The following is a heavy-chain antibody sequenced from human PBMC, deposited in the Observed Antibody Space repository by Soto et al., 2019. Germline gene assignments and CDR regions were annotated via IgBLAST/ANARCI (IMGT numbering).Heavy chain of an antibody. CDR1: GASVSSGGW. J-gene: IGHJ4*02. V-gene: IGHV4-4*02. CDR2: IYHSGST. CDR3: TPKPGGLKFSFQS. D-gene: IGHD3-16*01. Sequence: QVQLQESGPGLVEPSGTLSLTCTVSGASVSSGGWWTWLRQPPGKGLEWIGEIYHSGSTNYNPSRKSRVSMSLDNSKNQLSLTLNYATAADTALYYCTPKPGGLKFSFQSWGQGTLVMGSS.